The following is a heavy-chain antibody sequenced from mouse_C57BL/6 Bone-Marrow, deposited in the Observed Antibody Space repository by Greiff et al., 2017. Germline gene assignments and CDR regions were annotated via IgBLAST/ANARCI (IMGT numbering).Heavy chain of an antibody. J-gene: IGHJ1*03. V-gene: IGHV1-9*01. CDR1: GYTFTGYW. Sequence: LQEPGAELMKPGASVKLSCKATGYTFTGYWIEWVKQRPGHGLEWIGEILPGSGSTNYNEKFKGKATVTADTSSNTAYMQLSSLTPEDSAIXYCARTRGVGPCDFDFWGTGTTVTVSS. CDR3: ARTRGVGPCDFDF. CDR2: ILPGSGST.